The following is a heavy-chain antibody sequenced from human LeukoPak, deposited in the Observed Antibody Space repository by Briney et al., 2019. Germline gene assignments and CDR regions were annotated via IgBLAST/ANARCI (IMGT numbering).Heavy chain of an antibody. CDR2: INHSGST. Sequence: PSETLSLTCAVYGGSFSGYYWSWIRQPPGKGLEWIGEINHSGSTNYNPSLKSRVSISLDTSKNQFSLKLSSVTAADTAVYYCARGPLNYDFWSGYHKAYFDYWGQGTLVTVSS. CDR3: ARGPLNYDFWSGYHKAYFDY. CDR1: GGSFSGYY. V-gene: IGHV4-34*01. D-gene: IGHD3-3*01. J-gene: IGHJ4*02.